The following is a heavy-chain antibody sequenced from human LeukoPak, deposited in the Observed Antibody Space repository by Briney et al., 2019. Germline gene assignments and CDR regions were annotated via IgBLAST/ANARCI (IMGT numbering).Heavy chain of an antibody. D-gene: IGHD4-17*01. CDR3: GRAWATTVTNLPIGY. J-gene: IGHJ4*02. CDR1: GFTFRSYS. V-gene: IGHV3-33*08. CDR2: IWYDGTTT. Sequence: QAGGSLRLSCATSGFTFRSYSMNWVRQAPGKGLEWVAVIWYDGTTTYYADSVKGRFTISRDNSKNTVYLQMTSLRAEDTAVYYCGRAWATTVTNLPIGYWGQGTLVTVSS.